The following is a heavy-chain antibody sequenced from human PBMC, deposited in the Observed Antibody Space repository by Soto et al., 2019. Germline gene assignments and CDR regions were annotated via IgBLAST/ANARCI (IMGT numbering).Heavy chain of an antibody. D-gene: IGHD3-22*01. CDR1: GGTFSSYA. V-gene: IGHV1-69*12. J-gene: IGHJ5*02. Sequence: QVQLVQSGAEVKKPGSSVKVSCKASGGTFSSYAITWVRQAPGQGLEWMGGIIPIFGTANYAQKFQSRVTITADDSRSTAYMELSSLRSEDTAVYYCARDMCPSSGYYPFWFDPGGQGTLVTVSS. CDR3: ARDMCPSSGYYPFWFDP. CDR2: IIPIFGTA.